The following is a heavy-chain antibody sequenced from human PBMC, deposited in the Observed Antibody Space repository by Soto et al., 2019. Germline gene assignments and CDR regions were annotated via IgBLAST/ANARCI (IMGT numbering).Heavy chain of an antibody. CDR2: INHSGST. CDR3: AGGGEPGRITIFGVDPYYYGMDV. Sequence: SETLSLTCAVYGGSFSGSYWSWIRQPPGKGLEWIGEINHSGSTNYNPSLKSRVTISVDTSKNPFSLKLSSVTAADTAVYYCAGGGEPGRITIFGVDPYYYGMDVWGQGTTVTVSS. D-gene: IGHD3-3*01. CDR1: GGSFSGSY. J-gene: IGHJ6*02. V-gene: IGHV4-34*01.